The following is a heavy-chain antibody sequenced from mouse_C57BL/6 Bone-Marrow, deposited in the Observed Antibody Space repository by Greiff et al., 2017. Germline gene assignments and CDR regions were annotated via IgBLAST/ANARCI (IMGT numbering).Heavy chain of an antibody. CDR1: GFNIKNTY. Sequence: EVQLQQSVAELVRPGASVKLSCTASGFNIKNTYMHWVKQRPEQGLEWIGRIDPANGNTKYAPKFQGKATITADTSSNTAYLQLSSLTSEDTAIYYGARVLYYYGSSYKFAYWGQGTLVTVSA. V-gene: IGHV14-3*01. CDR3: ARVLYYYGSSYKFAY. CDR2: IDPANGNT. D-gene: IGHD1-1*01. J-gene: IGHJ3*01.